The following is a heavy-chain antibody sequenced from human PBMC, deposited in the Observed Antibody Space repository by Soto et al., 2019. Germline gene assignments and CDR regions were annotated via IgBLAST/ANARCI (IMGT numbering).Heavy chain of an antibody. J-gene: IGHJ4*02. D-gene: IGHD6-25*01. V-gene: IGHV1-24*01. Sequence: ALVKVSCKVSGYTLTELSMHWVRQAPGKGLEWMGGPEDGETIYAQKFQGRVTMTEDTSTDTAYMELSSLRSEDTAVYYCATDQFSWARLAYWGQGTLVT. CDR1: GYTLTELS. CDR3: ATDQFSWARLAY. CDR2: PEDGET.